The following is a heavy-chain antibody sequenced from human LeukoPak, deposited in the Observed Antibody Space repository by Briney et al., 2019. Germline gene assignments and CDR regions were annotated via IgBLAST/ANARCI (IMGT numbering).Heavy chain of an antibody. J-gene: IGHJ6*02. D-gene: IGHD3-16*01. Sequence: SETLSLTCAVYIGSSTAYYWTWIRHSPGKGLEWSGEINHSGSTNYNPSLKSRVTISVDTSKNQYPLKLSSVTAAETAVYYCAHDRYYYGMDVWGQGTTVTVSS. CDR3: AHDRYYYGMDV. CDR2: INHSGST. CDR1: IGSSTAYY. V-gene: IGHV4-34*01.